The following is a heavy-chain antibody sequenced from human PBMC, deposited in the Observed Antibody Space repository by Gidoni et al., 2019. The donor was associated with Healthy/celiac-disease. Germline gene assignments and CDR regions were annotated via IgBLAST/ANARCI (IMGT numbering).Heavy chain of an antibody. CDR2: IYYSGNT. CDR1: GGSISSGGYY. D-gene: IGHD3-3*01. J-gene: IGHJ4*02. Sequence: QVQLQESGPGLVKPSQTLSLTCTVSGGSISSGGYYWRWIRQHPGKGLEWIGYIYYSGNTYYNPSLKSRVTISVDTSKNQFSLKLSSVTAADTAVYYCAVHGGVFGVVILWGQGTLVTVSS. CDR3: AVHGGVFGVVIL. V-gene: IGHV4-31*03.